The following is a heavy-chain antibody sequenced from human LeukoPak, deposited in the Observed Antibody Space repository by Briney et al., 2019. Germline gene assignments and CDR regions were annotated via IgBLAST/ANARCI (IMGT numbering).Heavy chain of an antibody. CDR2: IKEDGSKK. J-gene: IGHJ4*02. CDR1: GCTFSIYW. V-gene: IGHV3-7*01. CDR3: AKEGRAANSDY. D-gene: IGHD6-13*01. Sequence: GPSLRLSCAASGCTFSIYWMRWVRLAPGKGMEWVAHIKEDGSKKEYVDSVKGQFPVSRDNAKNPLYLQMNSLRDEDTAVYYWAKEGRAANSDYWGEGTLVTVSS.